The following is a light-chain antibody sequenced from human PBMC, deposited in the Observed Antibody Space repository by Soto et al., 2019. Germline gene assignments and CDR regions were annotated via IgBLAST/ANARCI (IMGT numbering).Light chain of an antibody. V-gene: IGKV3-15*01. CDR2: GAS. CDR1: QSVSSN. J-gene: IGKJ4*01. Sequence: EIVMTQSPATLSVSPGERATLSCRASQSVSSNLAWYQQKPGQAPRLLIYGASTRATGIPARFSGSGSGTEFTLTISSLQSEDVATYYCQYYNTAPLTFGGGTRVEI. CDR3: QYYNTAPLT.